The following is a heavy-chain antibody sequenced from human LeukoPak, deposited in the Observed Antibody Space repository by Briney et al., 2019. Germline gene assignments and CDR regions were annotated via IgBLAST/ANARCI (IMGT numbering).Heavy chain of an antibody. D-gene: IGHD2-2*01. CDR2: INGGGDAT. CDR1: GFTFNNNA. Sequence: GGSLRLSCATSGFTFNNNAMSWVRQAPGKGLEWVSAINGGGDATEYADSVKGRFTISRDNSKNTLYLQMTSLRPDDTAVYYCARCTASCYANAFDVWGQGTLLTVSS. V-gene: IGHV3-23*01. J-gene: IGHJ3*01. CDR3: ARCTASCYANAFDV.